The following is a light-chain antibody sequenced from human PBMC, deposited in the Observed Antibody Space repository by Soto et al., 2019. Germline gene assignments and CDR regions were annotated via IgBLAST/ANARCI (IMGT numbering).Light chain of an antibody. V-gene: IGKV1-39*01. J-gene: IGKJ1*01. CDR1: QTIRRY. CDR3: QHTYSIPHT. CDR2: GAS. Sequence: DIQVTQSPSSLSASIGDRVTITCRASQTIRRYLNWYQHKTGKAPKVLIYGASSLQSGVPSRFSGSGSGADFTLTITSLQPEDFATYYCQHTYSIPHTFGQGTKVEIK.